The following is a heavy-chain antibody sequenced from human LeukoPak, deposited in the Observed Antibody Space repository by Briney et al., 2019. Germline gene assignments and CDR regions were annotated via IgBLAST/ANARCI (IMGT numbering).Heavy chain of an antibody. J-gene: IGHJ4*02. CDR3: ARDLDPLTTGDY. V-gene: IGHV3-21*01. CDR2: ISSSSSYI. Sequence: GGSLRLSCAASGFTFSSYAMSWVRQAPGEGLEWVSSISSSSSYIYYADSVKGRFTISRDNAKNSLYLQMNSLRAEDTAVYYCARDLDPLTTGDYWGQGTLVTVSS. D-gene: IGHD3/OR15-3a*01. CDR1: GFTFSSYA.